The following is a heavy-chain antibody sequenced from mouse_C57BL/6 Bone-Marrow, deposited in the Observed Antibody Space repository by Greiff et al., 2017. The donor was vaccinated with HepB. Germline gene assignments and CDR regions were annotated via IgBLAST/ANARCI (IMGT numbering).Heavy chain of an antibody. CDR1: GYTFTSYW. CDR3: TRPPTVVARYYDMDY. Sequence: QVQLKESGAELVKPGASVKLSCKASGYTFTSYWMHWVKQRPGQGLEWIGMIHPNSGSTNYNEKFKSKATLTVDKSSSTAYMQLSSLTSEDSAVYYCTRPPTVVARYYDMDYWGQGTSVTVAS. D-gene: IGHD1-1*01. J-gene: IGHJ4*01. CDR2: IHPNSGST. V-gene: IGHV1-64*01.